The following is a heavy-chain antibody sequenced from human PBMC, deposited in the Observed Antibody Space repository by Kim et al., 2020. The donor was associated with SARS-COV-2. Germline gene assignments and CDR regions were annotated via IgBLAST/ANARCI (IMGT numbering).Heavy chain of an antibody. CDR2: IYHSGST. CDR3: ARHCSSTSCYFVRGRGPIDY. Sequence: SETLSLTCAVSGGSISSSNWWSWVRQPPGKGLEWIGEIYHSGSTNYNPSLKSRVTISVDKSKNQFSLKLSSVTAADTAVYYCARHCSSTSCYFVRGRGPIDYWGQGTLVTVSS. V-gene: IGHV4-4*02. J-gene: IGHJ4*02. D-gene: IGHD2-2*01. CDR1: GGSISSSNW.